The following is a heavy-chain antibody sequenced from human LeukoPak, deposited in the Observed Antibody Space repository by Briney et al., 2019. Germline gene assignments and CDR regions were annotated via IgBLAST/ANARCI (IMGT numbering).Heavy chain of an antibody. CDR2: IRYDGSNK. V-gene: IGHV3-30*02. CDR1: GFTFSSYG. D-gene: IGHD4/OR15-4a*01. Sequence: GGSLRLSCAASGFTFSSYGMHWVRQAPGKGLEWVAFIRYDGSNKYYADSVKGRFTISRDNSKNTLYLQMNSLRAEDTGVYYCARGGAYYYYMDVWGKGTTVTVSS. J-gene: IGHJ6*03. CDR3: ARGGAYYYYMDV.